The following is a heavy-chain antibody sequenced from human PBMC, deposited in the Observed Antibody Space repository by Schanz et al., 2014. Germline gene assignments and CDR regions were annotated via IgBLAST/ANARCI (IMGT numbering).Heavy chain of an antibody. D-gene: IGHD6-19*01. CDR1: GYTFSSYG. CDR2: INGYNGHT. V-gene: IGHV1-18*01. Sequence: VQLVQSGAEVKKPGASVKVSCKASGYTFSSYGITWVRQAPGQGLEWMGWINGYNGHTLYAQKFQGRVTMTTDTSTSTAYMELRSLRSDDTAVYYCARGGYSSGWYDRDIAHFDYWGQGTLVTVSS. J-gene: IGHJ4*02. CDR3: ARGGYSSGWYDRDIAHFDY.